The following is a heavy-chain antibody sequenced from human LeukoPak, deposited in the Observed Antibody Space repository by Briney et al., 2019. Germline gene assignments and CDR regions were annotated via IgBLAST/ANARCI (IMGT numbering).Heavy chain of an antibody. CDR3: ARVRQSGSPLDY. Sequence: PGGSLRLSCAASGFTFSDYYMIWIRQAPGKGLEWVSYIGKSGGDTSYADSVKGRFTISRDNAKNSLYLQMNSLRAEDTAVYYCARVRQSGSPLDYWGQGTLVTVSS. CDR2: IGKSGGDT. CDR1: GFTFSDYY. V-gene: IGHV3-11*05. D-gene: IGHD1-26*01. J-gene: IGHJ4*02.